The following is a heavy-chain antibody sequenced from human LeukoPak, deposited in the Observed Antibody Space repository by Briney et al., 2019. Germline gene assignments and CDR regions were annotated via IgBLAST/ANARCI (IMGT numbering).Heavy chain of an antibody. CDR3: AKDGDITMIPQH. Sequence: PGGSLRLSCAASGFTFSSYGMHWVRQAPGKGLEWVAVISYDGSNKYYADSVKGRFTISRDNSKNTLYLQMNSLRAEDTAVYYCAKDGDITMIPQHWGQGTLVTVSS. V-gene: IGHV3-30*18. CDR2: ISYDGSNK. D-gene: IGHD3-22*01. CDR1: GFTFSSYG. J-gene: IGHJ1*01.